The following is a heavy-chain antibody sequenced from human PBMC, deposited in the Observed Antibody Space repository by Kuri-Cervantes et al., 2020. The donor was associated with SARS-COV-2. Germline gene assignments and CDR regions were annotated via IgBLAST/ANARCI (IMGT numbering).Heavy chain of an antibody. CDR3: AKDRRMVGATRWFDP. D-gene: IGHD1-26*01. CDR1: GFTFSSYW. Sequence: GESLKISCAASGFTFSSYWMGWVRQAPGKGLEWVANIKQDGSEKYYVDSVKGRFTISRDNAKNSLYLQMNSLRAEDTAVYYCAKDRRMVGATRWFDPWGQGTLVTVSS. J-gene: IGHJ5*02. CDR2: IKQDGSEK. V-gene: IGHV3-7*01.